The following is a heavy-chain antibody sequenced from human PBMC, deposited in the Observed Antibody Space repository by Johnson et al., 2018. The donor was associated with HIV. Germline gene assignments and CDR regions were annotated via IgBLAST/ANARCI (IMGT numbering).Heavy chain of an antibody. CDR3: ARHTGYDAFDI. CDR1: GFTFSSYD. Sequence: VQLVESGGGLVKPGGSLRLSCVGSGFTFSSYDMHWVRQATGKGMEWVSAIGTAGDTYYPGSVRGRFTISRDNAENSLYLQMNSLRAEYTAVYYCARHTGYDAFDIWGQGTMVTVSS. V-gene: IGHV3-13*01. CDR2: IGTAGDT. D-gene: IGHD2-21*01. J-gene: IGHJ3*02.